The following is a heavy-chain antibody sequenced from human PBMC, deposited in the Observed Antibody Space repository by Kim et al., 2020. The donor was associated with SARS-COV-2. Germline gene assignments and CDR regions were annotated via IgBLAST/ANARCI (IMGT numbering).Heavy chain of an antibody. V-gene: IGHV1-2*04. CDR3: LKKKKKKTGVIIRRGWFDP. CDR2: INPNSGGT. D-gene: IGHD3-10*01. Sequence: ASVKVSCKASGYTFTGYYMHWVRQAPGQGLEWMGWINPNSGGTNYAQKFQGWVTMTRDTSISTAYMELSRLRSDDTAVYSGLKKKKKKTGVIIRRGWFDPWGQGTLVTVSS. CDR1: GYTFTGYY. J-gene: IGHJ5*02.